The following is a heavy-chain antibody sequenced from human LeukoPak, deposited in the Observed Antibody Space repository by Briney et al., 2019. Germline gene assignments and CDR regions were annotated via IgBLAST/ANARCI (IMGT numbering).Heavy chain of an antibody. Sequence: KAGGSLRLSCAASGFTFSGDYMSWIRQAPGKGLEWVSYISSVGSSTAYADSVKGRFTISRDNAKNSLFLQMNSLRAEDTAVYYCARPNRGADSSGYPPNYWGQGTLVTVSS. CDR3: ARPNRGADSSGYPPNY. V-gene: IGHV3-11*04. CDR1: GFTFSGDY. J-gene: IGHJ4*02. CDR2: ISSVGSST. D-gene: IGHD3-22*01.